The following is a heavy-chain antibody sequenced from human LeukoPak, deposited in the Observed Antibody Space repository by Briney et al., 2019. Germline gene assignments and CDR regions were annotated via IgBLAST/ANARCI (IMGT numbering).Heavy chain of an antibody. CDR1: GGSFSGYY. V-gene: IGHV4-34*01. CDR3: ARANYYDRSGYYAN. D-gene: IGHD3-22*01. Sequence: SETLSLTCAVYGGSFSGYYWSWIRQPPGKGLEWIGEINHSGSTNYNPSLKSRVTISVDTSKNQFSLKLSSVTAADTAVYYCARANYYDRSGYYANWGQGTLVTVSS. J-gene: IGHJ4*02. CDR2: INHSGST.